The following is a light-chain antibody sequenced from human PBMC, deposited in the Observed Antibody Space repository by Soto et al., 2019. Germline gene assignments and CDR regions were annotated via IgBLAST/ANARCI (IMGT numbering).Light chain of an antibody. CDR2: RNN. CDR1: ISNIGSNH. Sequence: QSVLTQPPSASGTPGQRVTISCSGTISNIGSNHVYWYQQLPGMAPTLLIYRNNQRPSGVPDRFSGSKSGTPASLAISGLRSEDEADYYCATWDDRLSGRGVFGTGTKVTVL. J-gene: IGLJ1*01. CDR3: ATWDDRLSGRGV. V-gene: IGLV1-47*01.